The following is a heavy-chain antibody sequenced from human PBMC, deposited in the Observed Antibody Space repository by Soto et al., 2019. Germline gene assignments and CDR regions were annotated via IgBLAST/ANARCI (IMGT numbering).Heavy chain of an antibody. CDR3: ARKVSGSTGRPDLWYFDL. D-gene: IGHD3-10*01. CDR1: GFTFSGYA. J-gene: IGHJ2*01. Sequence: EVQLLDSGGGLVQPGGSLRLSWAASGFTFSGYALTWVRPAPGTGLAWVSAISGGGDATFYADSVKGQFTISRHNSKKTVYLQMNSRRTEDTAVYYCARKVSGSTGRPDLWYFDLWGCATLVTVSS. CDR2: ISGGGDAT. V-gene: IGHV3-23*01.